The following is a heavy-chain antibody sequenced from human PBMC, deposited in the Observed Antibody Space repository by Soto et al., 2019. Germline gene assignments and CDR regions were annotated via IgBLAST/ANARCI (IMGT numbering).Heavy chain of an antibody. CDR3: AIHGYYYGSGSPDYYYGMDV. D-gene: IGHD3-10*01. J-gene: IGHJ6*02. CDR2: IYPGDSDT. Sequence: NGGESLKISCKGSGYSFTSYWIGWVRQMPGKGLEWMGIIYPGDSDTRYSPSFQGQVTISADKSISTAYLQWSSLKASDTAMYYCAIHGYYYGSGSPDYYYGMDVWGQGTTVTVSS. V-gene: IGHV5-51*01. CDR1: GYSFTSYW.